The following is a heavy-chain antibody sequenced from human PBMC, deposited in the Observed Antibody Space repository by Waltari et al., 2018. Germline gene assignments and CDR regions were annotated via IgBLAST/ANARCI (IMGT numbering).Heavy chain of an antibody. CDR2: IYHSGST. J-gene: IGHJ5*02. D-gene: IGHD6-19*01. Sequence: QVQLQESGPGLVKPSGTLSLTCAVSGGSISSSNWWSWVRQPPGKGLEWIGEIYHSGSTNDTPSLKSRVTISGDKSKNQFSLKLSSVTAADTAVYYCARVNYEAYSSGVDPWGQGTLVTVSS. CDR3: ARVNYEAYSSGVDP. V-gene: IGHV4-4*02. CDR1: GGSISSSNW.